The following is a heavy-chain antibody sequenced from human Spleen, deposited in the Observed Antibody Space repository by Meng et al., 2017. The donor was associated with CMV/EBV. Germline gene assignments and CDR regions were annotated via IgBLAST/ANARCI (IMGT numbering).Heavy chain of an antibody. CDR3: ARVESKNGGVPDY. CDR2: ISYDGSNK. Sequence: GESLKISCAASGFTFSNAWMSWVRQAPGKGLEWVAVISYDGSNKYYADSVKGRFTISRDNSKNTLYLQMNSLRAEDTAVYYCARVESKNGGVPDYWGQGTLVTVSS. V-gene: IGHV3-30-3*01. D-gene: IGHD4-23*01. J-gene: IGHJ4*02. CDR1: GFTFSNAW.